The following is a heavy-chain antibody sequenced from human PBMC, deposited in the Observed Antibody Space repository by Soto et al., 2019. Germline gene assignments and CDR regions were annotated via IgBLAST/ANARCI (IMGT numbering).Heavy chain of an antibody. Sequence: PSETLSLTCTVSGGSISSGGYYWSWIRQHPGKGLEWIGYIYYSGSTYYNPSLKSRVTISVDTSKNQFSLKLSSVTAADTAVYYCESMTTVTTPFDHWGQGTLVTVSS. J-gene: IGHJ4*02. D-gene: IGHD4-4*01. CDR1: GGSISSGGYY. CDR3: ESMTTVTTPFDH. CDR2: IYYSGST. V-gene: IGHV4-31*03.